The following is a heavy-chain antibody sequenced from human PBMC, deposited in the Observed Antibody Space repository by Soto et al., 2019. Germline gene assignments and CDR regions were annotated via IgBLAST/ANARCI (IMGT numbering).Heavy chain of an antibody. CDR2: IYQSGST. D-gene: IGHD6-13*01. CDR1: GGSISRSNW. CDR3: ARCIAAAGPIDY. V-gene: IGHV4-4*02. Sequence: SETLSLTCAVSGGSISRSNWWSWVRQSPGKGLEWIGEIYQSGSTNYNPSLKSRVTISVDKSKNQFSLKLSSVTAADTAVYYCARCIAAAGPIDYWGQGTLVTVSS. J-gene: IGHJ4*02.